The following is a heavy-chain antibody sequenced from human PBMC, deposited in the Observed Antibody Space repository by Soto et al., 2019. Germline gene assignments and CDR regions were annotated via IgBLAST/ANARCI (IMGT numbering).Heavy chain of an antibody. CDR2: IYYSGST. D-gene: IGHD1-7*01. V-gene: IGHV4-59*08. J-gene: IGHJ6*03. Sequence: SETLSLTCTVSGGSISSYYWSWIRQPPGKGLEWIGYIYYSGSTNYNPSLKSRVTISVDTSKNQFSLKLSSVTAADTAVYYCARHAVAVRTYYYYMDVWGKGTTVTVSS. CDR3: ARHAVAVRTYYYYMDV. CDR1: GGSISSYY.